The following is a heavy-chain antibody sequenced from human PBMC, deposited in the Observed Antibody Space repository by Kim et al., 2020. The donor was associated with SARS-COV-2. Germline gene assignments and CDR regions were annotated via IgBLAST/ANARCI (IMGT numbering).Heavy chain of an antibody. Sequence: SETLSLTCTVSGGSVSSGSYYWSWIRQPPGKGLEWIGYIYYSGSTNYNPSLKSRVTISVDTSKNQFSLKLSSVTAADTAVYYGAGAVARYCSGGGCPRWFDPWGQGTLVTVSS. J-gene: IGHJ5*02. V-gene: IGHV4-61*01. CDR2: IYYSGST. CDR3: AGAVARYCSGGGCPRWFDP. D-gene: IGHD2-15*01. CDR1: GGSVSSGSYY.